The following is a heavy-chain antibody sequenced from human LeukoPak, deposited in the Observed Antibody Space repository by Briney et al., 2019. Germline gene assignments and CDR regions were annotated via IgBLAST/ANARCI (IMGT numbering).Heavy chain of an antibody. D-gene: IGHD2-2*01. V-gene: IGHV4-39*01. Sequence: SETLSLTCTVSGGSISSSSYYWGWIRQPPGKGLEWIGSIYYSGSTYYNPSLKSRVTISVDTSKNQFSLKLSSVTAADTAVYYCASLSMGYCSSTSCSWGQGTLVTVSS. CDR3: ASLSMGYCSSTSCS. CDR2: IYYSGST. J-gene: IGHJ5*02. CDR1: GGSISSSSYY.